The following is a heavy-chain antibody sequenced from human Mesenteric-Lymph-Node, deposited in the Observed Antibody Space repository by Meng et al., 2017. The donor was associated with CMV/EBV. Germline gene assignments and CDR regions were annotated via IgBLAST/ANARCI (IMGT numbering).Heavy chain of an antibody. J-gene: IGHJ5*02. CDR2: INYSGST. CDR1: GGSSSGYY. Sequence: SETLSLTCAVYGGSSSGYYWSWIRQPPGKGLEWIGEINYSGSTNYNPSLKSRVTISVDTSKNQFSLKLSSVTAADTAVYYCASLRTYSYGWYNWFDPWGQGTLVTVSS. V-gene: IGHV4-34*01. D-gene: IGHD5-18*01. CDR3: ASLRTYSYGWYNWFDP.